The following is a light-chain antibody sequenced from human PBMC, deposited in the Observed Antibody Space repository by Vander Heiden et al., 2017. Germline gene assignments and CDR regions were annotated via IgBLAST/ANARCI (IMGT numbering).Light chain of an antibody. Sequence: DIVMTQSPDSLAVSLGERATINCKSSQSVLYSSNNKNYLAWYQQKPGQPPKLLIYWASTRESGVPDRFSGSGSGTDFTLTISSLQAEDVAVYYCQQEDNTPYVFGQGTKVEIK. CDR2: WAS. CDR1: QSVLYSSNNKNY. V-gene: IGKV4-1*01. J-gene: IGKJ1*01. CDR3: QQEDNTPYV.